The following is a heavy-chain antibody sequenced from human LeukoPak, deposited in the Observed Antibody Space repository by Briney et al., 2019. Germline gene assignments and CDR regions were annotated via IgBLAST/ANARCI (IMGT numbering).Heavy chain of an antibody. CDR2: IYYSGST. D-gene: IGHD3-16*01. J-gene: IGHJ6*03. CDR3: AREGASGGYYYMDV. CDR1: GASISGSY. V-gene: IGHV4-59*01. Sequence: SETLSLTCTVSGASISGSYWSWIRQPPGKGLEWIGYIYYSGSTNYNPSLKSRVTISVDTSKNQFSLKLSSVTAADTAVYYCAREGASGGYYYMDVWGKGTTVTISS.